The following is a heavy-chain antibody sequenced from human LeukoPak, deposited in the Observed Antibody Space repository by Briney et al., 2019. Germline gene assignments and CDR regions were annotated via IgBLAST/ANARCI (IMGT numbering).Heavy chain of an antibody. CDR3: AKGASTSGYYYFDY. Sequence: GGSLRLSCAASGFTFSSYAMSWVRQAPGKGLEWVSAISGSGGSTYNADSVKGRFTISRDNSKNTLFLQMNSLGAEDTAVYYCAKGASTSGYYYFDYWGQGTLVTVSS. J-gene: IGHJ4*02. V-gene: IGHV3-23*01. D-gene: IGHD3-22*01. CDR1: GFTFSSYA. CDR2: ISGSGGST.